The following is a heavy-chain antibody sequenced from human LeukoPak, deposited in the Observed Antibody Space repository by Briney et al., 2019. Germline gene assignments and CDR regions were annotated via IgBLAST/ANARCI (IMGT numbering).Heavy chain of an antibody. CDR1: GGSFSGYY. CDR3: ARAWYYDSSGPAFDI. CDR2: INHSGST. Sequence: SETLSLTCAVYGGSFSGYYWSRIRQPPGKGLEWIGEINHSGSTNYNPSLKSRVTISVDTSKNQFSLKLSSVTAADTAVYYRARAWYYDSSGPAFDIWGQGTMVTVSS. D-gene: IGHD3-22*01. V-gene: IGHV4-34*01. J-gene: IGHJ3*02.